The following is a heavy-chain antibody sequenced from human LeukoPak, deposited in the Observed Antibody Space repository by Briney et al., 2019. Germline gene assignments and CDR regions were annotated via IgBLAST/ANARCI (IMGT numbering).Heavy chain of an antibody. CDR2: IYYSGST. CDR3: ARHSIAVAGTHPYYFDY. V-gene: IGHV4-59*08. CDR1: GGSISSYY. Sequence: PSETLSLTCTVSGGSISSYYWSWIRQPPGKGLEWIGYIYYSGSTNYDPSLKSRVTISVDTSKNQFSLKLSSVTAADTAVYYCARHSIAVAGTHPYYFDYWGQGTLVTVSS. J-gene: IGHJ4*02. D-gene: IGHD6-19*01.